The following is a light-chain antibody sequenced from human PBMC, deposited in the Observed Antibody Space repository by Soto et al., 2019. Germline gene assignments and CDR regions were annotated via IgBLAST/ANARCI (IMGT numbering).Light chain of an antibody. V-gene: IGLV1-36*01. CDR3: AAWDDSLNGCV. CDR1: NSNIGNNA. J-gene: IGLJ1*01. Sequence: QSVLTQPPSVSEAPRQRVTISCSGTNSNIGNNAVNWYQQLPGKAPKLLIYFDDLPPSGVSDRFSGSKSGTSASLVISGLQSDDEADYYCAAWDDSLNGCVFGTGTKVTVL. CDR2: FDD.